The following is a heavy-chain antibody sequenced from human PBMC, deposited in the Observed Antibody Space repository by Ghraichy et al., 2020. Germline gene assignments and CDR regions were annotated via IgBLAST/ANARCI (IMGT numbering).Heavy chain of an antibody. CDR2: INNDGSST. CDR3: ARDRPGYCSTSSCSYYFDY. D-gene: IGHD2-2*01. V-gene: IGHV3-74*01. J-gene: IGHJ4*02. Sequence: GGSLRLSCETSGFTFSSYWMHWVRQAPGKGLVWVSRINNDGSSTNYADSVKGRFTVSRDNAKNTLYLQMNSLRAEDTAVYFCARDRPGYCSTSSCSYYFDYWGQGTLGTVSS. CDR1: GFTFSSYW.